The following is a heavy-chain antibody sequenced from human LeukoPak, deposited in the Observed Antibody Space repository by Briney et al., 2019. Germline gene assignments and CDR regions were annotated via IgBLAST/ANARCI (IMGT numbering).Heavy chain of an antibody. V-gene: IGHV3-33*01. CDR2: IWYDGSNT. D-gene: IGHD3-22*01. CDR3: ARAFGSSGYPYNWFDP. CDR1: GFNFSTYD. Sequence: PGGSLRLSCAASGFNFSTYDMHWVRQAPGKGLEWVAVIWYDGSNTYYVDSVKGRFTISRDNAKNSLYLQMNSLRAEDTAVYYCARAFGSSGYPYNWFDPWGQGTLVTVSS. J-gene: IGHJ5*02.